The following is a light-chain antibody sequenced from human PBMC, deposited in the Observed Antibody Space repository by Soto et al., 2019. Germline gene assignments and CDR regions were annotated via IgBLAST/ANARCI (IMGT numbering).Light chain of an antibody. V-gene: IGLV2-14*01. J-gene: IGLJ3*02. CDR2: DVT. Sequence: QSALIQPASVSGSPGQSITISCTGTSSDVGGYNYVSWYQQHPGKAPKLMIYDVTNRPSGVSSRFSGSKSGNTASLTISGLQAEDEADYYCSSYTTSSTWVFGGGTKVTVL. CDR3: SSYTTSSTWV. CDR1: SSDVGGYNY.